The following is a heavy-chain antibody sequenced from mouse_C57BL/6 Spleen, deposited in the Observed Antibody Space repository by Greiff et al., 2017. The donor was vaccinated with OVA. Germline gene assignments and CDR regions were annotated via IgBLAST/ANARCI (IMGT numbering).Heavy chain of an antibody. V-gene: IGHV1-55*01. CDR3: ARYDGYYEYYAMDY. D-gene: IGHD2-3*01. CDR2: IYPGSGST. J-gene: IGHJ4*01. Sequence: QVQLQQPGAELVKPGASVKMSCKASGYTFTSYWITWVKQRPGQGLEWIGDIYPGSGSTNYNEKFKSKATLTVDTSSSTAYMQLSSLTSEDSAVYYCARYDGYYEYYAMDYWGQGTSVTVSS. CDR1: GYTFTSYW.